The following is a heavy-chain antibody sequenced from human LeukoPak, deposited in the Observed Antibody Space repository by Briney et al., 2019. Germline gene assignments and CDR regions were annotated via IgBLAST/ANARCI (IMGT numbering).Heavy chain of an antibody. CDR3: ARGGYDFVYYYYGMDV. J-gene: IGHJ6*02. D-gene: IGHD3-3*01. V-gene: IGHV1-2*06. CDR2: INPNSGGT. CDR1: GYTFTGYY. Sequence: ASVEVSCKASGYTFTGYYMHWVRQAPGQGLEWMGRINPNSGGTNYAQKFQGRVTMTRDTSISTAYMELSRLRSDDTAVYYCARGGYDFVYYYYGMDVWGQGTTVTVSS.